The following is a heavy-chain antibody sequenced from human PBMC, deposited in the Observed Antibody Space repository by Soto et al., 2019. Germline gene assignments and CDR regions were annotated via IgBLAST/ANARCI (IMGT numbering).Heavy chain of an antibody. CDR2: IHYTGIT. J-gene: IGHJ4*02. CDR3: ARHRAFDLFDY. CDR1: GGSITSYY. Sequence: QVQLQESGPGLVKPSETLSLTCTVSGGSITSYYWAWIRQTPGKGLEWIGYIHYTGITNYRPSLKSRVTMSVDTSKNQLSLKLSSVTAADTAVYHCARHRAFDLFDYWGQGTLVTVSS. V-gene: IGHV4-59*08.